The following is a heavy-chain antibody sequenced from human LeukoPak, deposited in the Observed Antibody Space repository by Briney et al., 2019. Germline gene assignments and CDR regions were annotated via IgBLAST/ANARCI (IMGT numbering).Heavy chain of an antibody. CDR3: AGLVGRYSSGLYYYYFDY. J-gene: IGHJ4*02. D-gene: IGHD3-22*01. CDR2: MYLSGTT. CDR1: GDTINSLDL. V-gene: IGHV4-4*02. Sequence: SETLSLTCTVSGDTINSLDLWSWVRQPPPKGLLWIAEMYLSGTTHSNPSVKSRVTISIDKSKNQFFLNLSSVTAADTAVYYCAGLVGRYSSGLYYYYFDYWGQGTLVTVSS.